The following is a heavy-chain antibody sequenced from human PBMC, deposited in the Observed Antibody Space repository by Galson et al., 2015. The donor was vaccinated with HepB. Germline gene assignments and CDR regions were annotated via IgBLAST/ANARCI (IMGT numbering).Heavy chain of an antibody. CDR3: ATDVPPVGGAGSRGSAQIDY. J-gene: IGHJ4*02. CDR2: IVSKTAGGTT. Sequence: SLRLSCAASGFTFNDAWMSWVRQAPGKGLEWVGRIVSKTAGGTTDYAAPVKGRFTISRDDSKNTLYLEMNSLKSEDTAVYYCATDVPPVGGAGSRGSAQIDYWGQGTLVTVSS. CDR1: GFTFNDAW. D-gene: IGHD3-22*01. V-gene: IGHV3-15*04.